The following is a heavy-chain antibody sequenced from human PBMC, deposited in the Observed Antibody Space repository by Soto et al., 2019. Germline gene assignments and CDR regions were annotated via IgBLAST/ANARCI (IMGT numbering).Heavy chain of an antibody. CDR1: GGTFSSYT. D-gene: IGHD6-6*01. CDR3: AREGQLVPQFDY. Sequence: QVQLVQSGAEVKKPGFSVKVSCKASGGTFSSYTISRVRQAPGQGLEWMGRIIPILGIANYAQKFQGRVTITADKSTSTAYMELSSLRSEDTAVYYCAREGQLVPQFDYWGQGTLVTVSS. CDR2: IIPILGIA. V-gene: IGHV1-69*08. J-gene: IGHJ4*02.